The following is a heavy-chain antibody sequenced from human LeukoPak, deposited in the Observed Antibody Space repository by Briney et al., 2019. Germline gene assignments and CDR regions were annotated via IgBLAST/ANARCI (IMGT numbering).Heavy chain of an antibody. CDR1: GFTFSSYR. Sequence: GGSLRLSCAAPGFTFSSYRMNWVRQAPGKGLEWVSSISSSSSYIYYADSVKGRFTISRDNAKNSLYLQMNSLRAEDTAVYYCARDRIAVAAVDPWGQGTLVTVSS. D-gene: IGHD6-19*01. J-gene: IGHJ5*02. CDR2: ISSSSSYI. CDR3: ARDRIAVAAVDP. V-gene: IGHV3-21*01.